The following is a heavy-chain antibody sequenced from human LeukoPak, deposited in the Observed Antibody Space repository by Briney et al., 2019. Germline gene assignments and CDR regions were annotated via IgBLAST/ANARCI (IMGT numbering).Heavy chain of an antibody. CDR1: GYTFTGYY. CDR2: ISAYNGNT. Sequence: ASVKVSCKASGYTFTGYYMHWVRQAPGQGLEWMGWISAYNGNTNYAQKLQGRVTMTTDTSTSTAYMELRSLRSDDTAVYYCARTTTVRGTYYMDVWGKGTTVTVSS. D-gene: IGHD3-10*01. CDR3: ARTTTVRGTYYMDV. J-gene: IGHJ6*03. V-gene: IGHV1-18*04.